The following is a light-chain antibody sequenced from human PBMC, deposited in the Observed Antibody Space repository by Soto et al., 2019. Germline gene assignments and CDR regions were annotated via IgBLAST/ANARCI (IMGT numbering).Light chain of an antibody. CDR1: QSISNY. J-gene: IGKJ1*01. CDR3: QQSFSSSWT. Sequence: DIQMPQSPASLSASIGDRVIITCRASQSISNYLNWYQHKPGRAPKFLNYAASSLQSGVPSRFSGSGSGTDFTLTICSLQREDFGTYFCQQSFSSSWTFGQGTKVE. CDR2: AAS. V-gene: IGKV1-39*01.